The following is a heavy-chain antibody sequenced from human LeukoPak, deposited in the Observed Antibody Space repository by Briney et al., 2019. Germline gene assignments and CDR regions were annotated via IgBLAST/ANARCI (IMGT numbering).Heavy chain of an antibody. CDR2: IIPIFGTA. D-gene: IGHD5-18*01. CDR3: AREAWGYSYGFSDPGYFDL. Sequence: SVKVSCKASGGTFSSYAISWVRQAPGQGLEWMGGIIPIFGTANYAQKFQGRVTITADESTSTAYMELSSLRSEDTAVYYCAREAWGYSYGFSDPGYFDLWGRGTLVTVSS. V-gene: IGHV1-69*13. CDR1: GGTFSSYA. J-gene: IGHJ2*01.